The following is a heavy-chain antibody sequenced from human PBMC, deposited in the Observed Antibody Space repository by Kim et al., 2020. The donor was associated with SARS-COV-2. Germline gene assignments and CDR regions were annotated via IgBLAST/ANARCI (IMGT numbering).Heavy chain of an antibody. CDR2: ISSDGSIT. Sequence: GGSLRLSCAVSRFTFNNYWINWVRHAPGKGLVWVSRISSDGSITNYADSVKGRFTMSRDNAENTLYLQMNSLRAEDTAVYYCARGFFRDGFDAWGQGTPVTVSS. J-gene: IGHJ5*02. V-gene: IGHV3-74*01. CDR3: ARGFFRDGFDA. CDR1: RFTFNNYW. D-gene: IGHD4-17*01.